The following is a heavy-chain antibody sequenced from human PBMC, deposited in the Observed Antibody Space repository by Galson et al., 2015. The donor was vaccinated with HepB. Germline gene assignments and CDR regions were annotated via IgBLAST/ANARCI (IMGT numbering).Heavy chain of an antibody. Sequence: SLRLSCAASGFTFSNCGMHWVRQAPGKGLEWVAVLWYDGSNRYYVDSVKGRFTISRDNSKNTLYLQMTSLRAEDTAVYYCARGTSVYCTRATCYREGSFDYWGQGTLVTVSS. CDR3: ARGTSVYCTRATCYREGSFDY. D-gene: IGHD2-2*01. CDR2: LWYDGSNR. J-gene: IGHJ4*02. V-gene: IGHV3-33*01. CDR1: GFTFSNCG.